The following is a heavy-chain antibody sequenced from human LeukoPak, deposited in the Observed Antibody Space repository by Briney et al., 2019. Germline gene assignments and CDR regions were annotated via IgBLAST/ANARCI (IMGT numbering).Heavy chain of an antibody. J-gene: IGHJ3*02. Sequence: GASVKVSCKASGCNFISYYMHWVRQAPGQGLEWMGIINPSGGSTTYAQKFQGRVTMTRDTSTSTVYMELSSLRSEDTAVYYCARVGVFGPFDIWGQGTMVTVSS. CDR3: ARVGVFGPFDI. CDR2: INPSGGST. D-gene: IGHD3-16*01. V-gene: IGHV1-46*01. CDR1: GCNFISYY.